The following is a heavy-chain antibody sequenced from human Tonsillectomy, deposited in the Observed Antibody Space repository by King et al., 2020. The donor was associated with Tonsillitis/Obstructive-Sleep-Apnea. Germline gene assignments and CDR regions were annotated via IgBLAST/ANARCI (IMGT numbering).Heavy chain of an antibody. J-gene: IGHJ4*02. V-gene: IGHV1-2*02. CDR1: GYPFTGYY. CDR2: INPNTGDT. CDR3: ANVGTSVAVTGTGYYFDY. D-gene: IGHD6-19*01. Sequence: VQLVESGAEGKEPGASVRVSCKASGYPFTGYYMHWVRQAPGQGLEWMGWINPNTGDTNYAQKFQGRVTMTREPSITTAYMELSRLRSDDTAVYYCANVGTSVAVTGTGYYFDYWGQGTLVTVSS.